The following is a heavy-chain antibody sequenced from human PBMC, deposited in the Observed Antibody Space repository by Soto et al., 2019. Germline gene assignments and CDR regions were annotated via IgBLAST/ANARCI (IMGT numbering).Heavy chain of an antibody. CDR3: ARESGANGDFDY. CDR1: GFTFSRYT. J-gene: IGHJ4*02. Sequence: QVQLVESGGGVVQPGRSLRLSCAASGFTFSRYTMHWVRQAPGKGPEWVALISQDGSSKDYEDSVKGRFTISRDNSKNTLYLQMNSLRAEDTAVYYCARESGANGDFDYWGQGTLVTVSS. V-gene: IGHV3-30-3*01. CDR2: ISQDGSSK. D-gene: IGHD4-17*01.